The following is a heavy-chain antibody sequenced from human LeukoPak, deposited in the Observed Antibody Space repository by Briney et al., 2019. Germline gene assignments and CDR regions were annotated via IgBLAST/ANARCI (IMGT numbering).Heavy chain of an antibody. CDR1: GYTFTSYG. V-gene: IGHV1-18*01. D-gene: IGHD3-22*01. CDR3: ARDPYSYDSSGYYRALDY. CDR2: ISAYNGNT. J-gene: IGHJ4*02. Sequence: ASVKVSCKASGYTFTSYGISWVRQAPGQGIEWMGWISAYNGNTKYAQKLQDRVTMTTDTSTNTAYMELRSLSSDDTAVYYCARDPYSYDSSGYYRALDYWGQGTLVTVSS.